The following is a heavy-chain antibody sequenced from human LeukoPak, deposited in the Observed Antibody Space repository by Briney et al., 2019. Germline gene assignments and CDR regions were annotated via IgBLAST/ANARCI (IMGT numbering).Heavy chain of an antibody. J-gene: IGHJ5*02. V-gene: IGHV3-33*01. Sequence: PGGSLRLSCAASGFTFGSYGMHWVRQAPGKGLEWVAVIWYDGSNKYYADSVKGRFTISRDNSKNTLYLQMNSLRAEDTAVYYCARSPRRSLNWFDPWGQGTLVTVSS. CDR1: GFTFGSYG. CDR2: IWYDGSNK. CDR3: ARSPRRSLNWFDP.